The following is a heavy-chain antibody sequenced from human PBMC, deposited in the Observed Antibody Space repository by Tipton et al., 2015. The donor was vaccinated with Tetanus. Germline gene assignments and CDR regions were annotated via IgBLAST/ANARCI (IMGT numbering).Heavy chain of an antibody. Sequence: SLRLSCAASGFTFSSYAMSWVRQAPGKGLEWVSAISGAGASAHYADSVRGRFTISRDNSKNTLYLQMNSLRVEDTAVYYCAMSSGYYWDYFDYGGQGALVTVSS. CDR1: GFTFSSYA. CDR3: AMSSGYYWDYFDY. V-gene: IGHV3-23*01. CDR2: ISGAGASA. D-gene: IGHD3-22*01. J-gene: IGHJ4*02.